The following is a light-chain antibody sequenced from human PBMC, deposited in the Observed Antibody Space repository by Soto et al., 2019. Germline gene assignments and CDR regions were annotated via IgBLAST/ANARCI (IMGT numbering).Light chain of an antibody. J-gene: IGKJ5*01. CDR3: QQYNNWPPIT. Sequence: EIVMTKSPATLSVSPGERATLSGRASQSVSSKLAWYQQKPGQAPRLLIYGASTRATGIPARFSGSGSGTEFTLTISSLQSEDCAVYYCQQYNNWPPITFGQGTRLEIK. V-gene: IGKV3-15*01. CDR2: GAS. CDR1: QSVSSK.